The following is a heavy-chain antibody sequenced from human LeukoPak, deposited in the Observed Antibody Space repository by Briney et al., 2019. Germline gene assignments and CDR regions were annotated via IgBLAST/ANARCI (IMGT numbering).Heavy chain of an antibody. CDR3: ARGTWAISYDILTGYFVFDY. D-gene: IGHD3-9*01. J-gene: IGHJ4*02. V-gene: IGHV4-39*07. CDR1: GGSISSSSYY. CDR2: INHSGST. Sequence: SETLSLTCTVSGGSISSSSYYWGWIRQPPGKGLEWIGEINHSGSTNYNPSLKSRVAISVDTSKNQFSLKLSSVTAADTAVYYCARGTWAISYDILTGYFVFDYWGQGTLVTVSS.